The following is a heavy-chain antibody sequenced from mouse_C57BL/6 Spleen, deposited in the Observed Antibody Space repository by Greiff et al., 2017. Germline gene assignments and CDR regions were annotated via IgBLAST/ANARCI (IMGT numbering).Heavy chain of an antibody. CDR3: ARVDYDYAFDY. J-gene: IGHJ2*01. CDR2: IDPSDSYT. D-gene: IGHD2-4*01. Sequence: QVQLQQPGAELVRPGTSVKLSCTASGYTFTSYWMHWVKQRPGQGLEWIGVIDPSDSYTNYNQKFKGKATFTVATSSSTAYMQLSSLTSEDSAVYYCARVDYDYAFDYWGQGTTLTVSS. V-gene: IGHV1-59*01. CDR1: GYTFTSYW.